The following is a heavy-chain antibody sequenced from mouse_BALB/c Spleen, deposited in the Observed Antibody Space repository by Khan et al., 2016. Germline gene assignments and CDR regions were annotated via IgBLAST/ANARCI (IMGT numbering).Heavy chain of an antibody. J-gene: IGHJ3*01. CDR3: ASYYDYDGGFAY. CDR2: IWGDGSI. CDR1: GFSITGFA. Sequence: QVQLKESGPGLVAPSQSLSITCTVSGFSITGFAVNWVRQPPGKGLEWLGVIWGDGSIDYDSALKSRLSISKDNSKSQVFLKMNSLQADDTARYYCASYYDYDGGFAYWGQGTLVTVSA. D-gene: IGHD2-4*01. V-gene: IGHV2-6-7*01.